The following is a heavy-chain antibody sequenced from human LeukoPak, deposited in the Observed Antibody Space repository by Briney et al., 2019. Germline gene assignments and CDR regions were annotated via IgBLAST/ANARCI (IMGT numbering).Heavy chain of an antibody. CDR2: ISGSGGST. V-gene: IGHV3-23*01. J-gene: IGHJ3*02. Sequence: GGSLRLSCAASGFTFSSYAMSWVRQAPGKGLEWVSAISGSGGSTYYADSVKGRFTISRGNSKNTLYLQMNSLRAKDTAVYYCAKDFGVVPAADDAFDIWGQGTMVTVSS. CDR3: AKDFGVVPAADDAFDI. D-gene: IGHD2-2*01. CDR1: GFTFSSYA.